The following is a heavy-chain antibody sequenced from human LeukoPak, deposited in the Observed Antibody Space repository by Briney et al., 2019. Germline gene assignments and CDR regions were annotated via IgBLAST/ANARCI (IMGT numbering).Heavy chain of an antibody. D-gene: IGHD1-26*01. Sequence: SETLSLTCAVYGGSFSGYYWSWIRQPPGKGLEWIGEINHSGSTNYNPSLKSRVTISVDTSKNQFSLKLSSVTAADTAVYYCARSRLVGAGFDYWGQGTLVTVSS. CDR1: GGSFSGYY. J-gene: IGHJ4*02. CDR2: INHSGST. V-gene: IGHV4-34*01. CDR3: ARSRLVGAGFDY.